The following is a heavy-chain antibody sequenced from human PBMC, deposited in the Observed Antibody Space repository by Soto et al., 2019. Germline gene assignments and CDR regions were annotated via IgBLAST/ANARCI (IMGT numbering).Heavy chain of an antibody. V-gene: IGHV3-23*01. CDR1: GFTFTNYA. D-gene: IGHD1-26*01. J-gene: IGHJ4*02. CDR2: ISASGINT. Sequence: VQLLESGGGLVQPGGSLRLSCATSGFTFTNYAMTWVRQAPGKGLEWVSTISASGINTYYVDSVEGRFTISRDNSENTVYLQMNSLRAEDRAVYYCAKGQGVGGIYSLDFWGQGTLVTVSS. CDR3: AKGQGVGGIYSLDF.